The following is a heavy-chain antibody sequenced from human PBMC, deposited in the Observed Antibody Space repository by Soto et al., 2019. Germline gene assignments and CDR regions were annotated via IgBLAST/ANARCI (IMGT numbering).Heavy chain of an antibody. Sequence: ASVKVSCKASGYTFTGYYIYWVRQAPGQGLEWMGWINPNSGGTNYAQNFQGRVTMTRDTSISTAYMELNRLRSDDTAVYYCAREEQTGANYYLDYWGQGTLVTVSS. J-gene: IGHJ4*02. V-gene: IGHV1-2*02. CDR2: INPNSGGT. D-gene: IGHD7-27*01. CDR1: GYTFTGYY. CDR3: AREEQTGANYYLDY.